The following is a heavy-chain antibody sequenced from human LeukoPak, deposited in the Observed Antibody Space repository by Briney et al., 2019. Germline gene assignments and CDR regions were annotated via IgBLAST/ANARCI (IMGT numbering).Heavy chain of an antibody. CDR2: IYPGDSDT. Sequence: GESLKISCKGSGYSFTGYWIGWVRQMPGKGLEWMGIIYPGDSDTTYSPSFQGQVTISADRSISTAYLQWSSLKASDTAMYYCARVSDSGSNYCYYAMDVWGQGTTVTVSS. CDR3: ARVSDSGSNYCYYAMDV. J-gene: IGHJ6*02. CDR1: GYSFTGYW. V-gene: IGHV5-51*01. D-gene: IGHD6-19*01.